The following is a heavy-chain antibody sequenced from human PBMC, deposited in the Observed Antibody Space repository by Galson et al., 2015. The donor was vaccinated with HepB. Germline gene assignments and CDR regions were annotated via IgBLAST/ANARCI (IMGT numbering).Heavy chain of an antibody. J-gene: IGHJ4*02. CDR2: INPSGDTT. Sequence: SVKVSCKASGYTFSNSYIHWVRQAPGQGPEWMALINPSGDTTRYAQMFQGRVTVTRDTSTSTVYMELSSLRYEDTAVYYCATSYGDCGTIGCQYFFDHWGQGTLVTVSS. CDR3: ATSYGDCGTIGCQYFFDH. CDR1: GYTFSNSY. D-gene: IGHD2-21*01. V-gene: IGHV1-46*01.